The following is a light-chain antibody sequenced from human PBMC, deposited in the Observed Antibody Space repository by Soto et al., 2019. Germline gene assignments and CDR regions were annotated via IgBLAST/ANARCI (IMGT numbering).Light chain of an antibody. CDR3: QQYESYPWT. CDR1: RIVGGW. J-gene: IGKJ1*01. V-gene: IGKV1-5*01. CDR2: RTS. Sequence: DIQMTQSPSTLSASVGDGVIITCRASRIVGGWLAWYQQKPGKAPKLLIYRTSSLESGVPSRFSGSGSGTEFTLTISSLQPDDFATYYCQQYESYPWTFGQGTKVDIK.